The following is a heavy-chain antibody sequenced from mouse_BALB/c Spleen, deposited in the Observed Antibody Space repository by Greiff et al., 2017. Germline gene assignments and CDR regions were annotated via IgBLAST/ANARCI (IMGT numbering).Heavy chain of an antibody. CDR1: GFTFSSFG. Sequence: EVKLVESGGGLVQPGGSRKLSCAASGFTFSSFGMHWVRQAPEKGLEWVAYISSGSSTIYYADTVKGRFTISRDNPKNTLFLQMTSLRSEDTAMYYCAREEVGIKDYFDYWGQGTTLTVSS. V-gene: IGHV5-17*02. J-gene: IGHJ2*01. CDR2: ISSGSSTI. CDR3: AREEVGIKDYFDY. D-gene: IGHD1-1*01.